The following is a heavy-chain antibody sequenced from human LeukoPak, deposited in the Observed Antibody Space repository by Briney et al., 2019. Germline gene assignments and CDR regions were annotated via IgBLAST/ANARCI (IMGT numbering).Heavy chain of an antibody. CDR2: IYYSGST. V-gene: IGHV4-39*07. D-gene: IGHD1-7*01. CDR3: ARDHPGTTFD. CDR1: GGSISSSSYY. J-gene: IGHJ4*02. Sequence: SETLPLTCTVSGGSISSSSYYWGWIRQPPGKGLEWIGSIYYSGSTYYNPSLKSRVTMSVDTSKNQFSLKLSSVTAADTAVYYCARDHPGTTFDWGQGTLVTVSS.